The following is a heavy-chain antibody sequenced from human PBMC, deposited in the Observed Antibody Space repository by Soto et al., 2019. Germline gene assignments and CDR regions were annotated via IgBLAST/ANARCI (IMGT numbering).Heavy chain of an antibody. V-gene: IGHV4-59*08. J-gene: IGHJ4*02. D-gene: IGHD6-13*01. CDR3: ARLLSSSWYYNDY. CDR2: IYYSGST. Sequence: SETLSLTCTFSGGPISSYYWSLIRQPPGKGLEWIGYIYYSGSTNYNPSLKSRVTISVDTSKNQFSLKLSSVTAADTAVYYCARLLSSSWYYNDYWGQGTLVTVSS. CDR1: GGPISSYY.